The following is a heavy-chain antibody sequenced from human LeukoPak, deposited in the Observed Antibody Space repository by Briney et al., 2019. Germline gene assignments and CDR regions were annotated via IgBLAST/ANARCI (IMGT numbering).Heavy chain of an antibody. Sequence: GESLKISCEGSGYTFANYWIAWVRQMPEKGLEWMWIIYPGDSETKYSPSFQGQVTISVDKSIRTAYLQWNSLKASDTAIYYCARRVVVGATHFDYWGQGTLVTVSS. CDR3: ARRVVVGATHFDY. CDR2: IYPGDSET. D-gene: IGHD1-26*01. V-gene: IGHV5-51*01. CDR1: GYTFANYW. J-gene: IGHJ4*02.